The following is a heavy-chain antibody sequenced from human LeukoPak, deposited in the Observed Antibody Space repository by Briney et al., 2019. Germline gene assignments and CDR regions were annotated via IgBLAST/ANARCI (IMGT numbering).Heavy chain of an antibody. Sequence: GGSLRLSCAASGFTFSSYSMNWVRQAPGKGLEWVSSISNSSSYIYYADSVKGRFTISRENAKNSLYLQMNSLRAEDTAVYYCARDPSSNYVDSMFDPWGQGTLVTVSS. CDR2: ISNSSSYI. D-gene: IGHD4-4*01. CDR1: GFTFSSYS. V-gene: IGHV3-21*01. CDR3: ARDPSSNYVDSMFDP. J-gene: IGHJ5*02.